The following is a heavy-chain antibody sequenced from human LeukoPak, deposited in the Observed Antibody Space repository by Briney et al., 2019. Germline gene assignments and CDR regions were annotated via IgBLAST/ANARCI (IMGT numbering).Heavy chain of an antibody. Sequence: GGSLRLSCAVSGFTFSSYEMNWVRQAPGRGLEWISYISDSGTTIYYADSVKGRFTISRDNSKNTLYLQMNSLRAEDTAVYYCARDQVGALDYWGQGTLVTVSS. D-gene: IGHD1-26*01. CDR3: ARDQVGALDY. J-gene: IGHJ4*02. V-gene: IGHV3-48*03. CDR1: GFTFSSYE. CDR2: ISDSGTTI.